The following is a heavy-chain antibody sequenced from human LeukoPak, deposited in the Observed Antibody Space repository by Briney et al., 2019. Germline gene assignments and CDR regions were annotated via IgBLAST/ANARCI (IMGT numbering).Heavy chain of an antibody. Sequence: ASVKVSCKASGYTFTGYYMHWVRQAPGQGLEWMGWINPNSGGTNYAQKFQGRVTMTRDTSISTAYMELSRLRSDDTAVYYCARGLRDTYYYDSSGYYYERTSFDYWGQGTLVTVSS. V-gene: IGHV1-2*02. J-gene: IGHJ4*02. CDR3: ARGLRDTYYYDSSGYYYERTSFDY. CDR2: INPNSGGT. D-gene: IGHD3-22*01. CDR1: GYTFTGYY.